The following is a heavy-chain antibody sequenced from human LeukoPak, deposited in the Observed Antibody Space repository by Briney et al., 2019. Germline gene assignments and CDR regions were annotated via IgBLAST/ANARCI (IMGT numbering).Heavy chain of an antibody. CDR2: IYNSGST. Sequence: SETLSLTCTVSGGSISSYYWSWIRQPPGXGLXXXXSIYNSGSTKYNPSLRSRVAISVDTSKSQFSLKLTSVTAAVTAVYYCARPYSSGWHGAFDIWGQGTKVTVSS. J-gene: IGHJ3*02. D-gene: IGHD6-19*01. V-gene: IGHV4-59*08. CDR1: GGSISSYY. CDR3: ARPYSSGWHGAFDI.